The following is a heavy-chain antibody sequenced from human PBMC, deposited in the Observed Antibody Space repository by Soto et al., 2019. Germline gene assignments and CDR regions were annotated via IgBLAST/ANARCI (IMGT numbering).Heavy chain of an antibody. CDR1: GYSFTTYW. V-gene: IGHV5-10-1*01. Sequence: GEPLKIYCTRSGYSFTTYWINWVRQMHGKGLEWMEKIDSTGSYVNYSPSFQGHVTISSDKSISTTYLQWSTLMTSDTATYYCARYCSRTTCKYYSGIDVWGQGTTVTVSS. D-gene: IGHD2-2*01. CDR3: ARYCSRTTCKYYSGIDV. J-gene: IGHJ6*02. CDR2: IDSTGSYV.